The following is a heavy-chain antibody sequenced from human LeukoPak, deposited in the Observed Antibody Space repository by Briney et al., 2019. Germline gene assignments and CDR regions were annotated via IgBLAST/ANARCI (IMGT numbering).Heavy chain of an antibody. CDR3: ATKQWLAPPPDS. CDR1: GFTFSKYW. V-gene: IGHV3-74*01. D-gene: IGHD6-19*01. Sequence: GGTLRLSCAASGFTFSKYWMLWVRHATGKGLESVSRINTDGTVTTYAHSVKGRFTVSRDNADNTMFLQMNSVRDEDTAVYYCATKQWLAPPPDSWGQGTPVTVSS. CDR2: INTDGTVT. J-gene: IGHJ4*02.